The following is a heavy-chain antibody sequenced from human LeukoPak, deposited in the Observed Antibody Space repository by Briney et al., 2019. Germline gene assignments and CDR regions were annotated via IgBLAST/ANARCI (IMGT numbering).Heavy chain of an antibody. CDR1: GDTFSSYT. CDR3: ARDESPLGRWLVHGVY. CDR2: LIPIFGTA. V-gene: IGHV1-69*01. Sequence: SVKVSCKASGDTFSSYTISWVRQAPGQGLEWMGGLIPIFGTANYAQKFQGRVTITADESTSTAYMELSSLRSEDTAIYYCARDESPLGRWLVHGVYWGQGTLVTVSS. D-gene: IGHD6-19*01. J-gene: IGHJ4*02.